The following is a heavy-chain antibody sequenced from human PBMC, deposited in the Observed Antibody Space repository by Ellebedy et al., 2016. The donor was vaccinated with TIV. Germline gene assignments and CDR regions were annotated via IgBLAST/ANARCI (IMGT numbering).Heavy chain of an antibody. CDR2: IKSKTDGGTT. J-gene: IGHJ3*02. Sequence: GESLKISXAASGFTFSNAWMNWVRQAPGKGLEWVGRIKSKTDGGTTDYAAPVKGRFTISRDDSKNTLYLQMNSLRTEDTAVYYCTTGLYLYDSSGYPIDAFDIWGQGTMVTVSS. D-gene: IGHD3-22*01. CDR3: TTGLYLYDSSGYPIDAFDI. CDR1: GFTFSNAW. V-gene: IGHV3-15*07.